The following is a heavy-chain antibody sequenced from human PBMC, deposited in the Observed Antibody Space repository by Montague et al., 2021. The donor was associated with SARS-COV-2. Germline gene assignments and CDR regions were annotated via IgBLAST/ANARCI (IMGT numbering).Heavy chain of an antibody. CDR2: ISHSGTT. CDR3: ARWDPQTLTLIGLRGKSASDY. J-gene: IGHJ4*02. CDR1: GGSFSGYY. V-gene: IGHV4-34*01. D-gene: IGHD4-23*01. Sequence: SETLSLTCAVYGGSFSGYYWTWIRQSPGKGLEWIAEISHSGTTNYNFNPSLRSRVTISVDTSKSQFSLKLSSVTAADTGVYYCARWDPQTLTLIGLRGKSASDYWGQGTLVIVSS.